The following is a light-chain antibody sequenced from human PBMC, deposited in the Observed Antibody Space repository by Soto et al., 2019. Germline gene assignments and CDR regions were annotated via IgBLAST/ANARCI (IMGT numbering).Light chain of an antibody. CDR1: SSDIGGYNY. Sequence: QSALTQPASVSGSPGQSITISCTGTSSDIGGYNYVSWYQQHPGKAPKLMIFEVSNRPSGVYNRFSGSKSGNTASLTISGLRAEDEADYYCSSYTSSTALVFGGGTKLTVL. V-gene: IGLV2-14*01. CDR2: EVS. CDR3: SSYTSSTALV. J-gene: IGLJ2*01.